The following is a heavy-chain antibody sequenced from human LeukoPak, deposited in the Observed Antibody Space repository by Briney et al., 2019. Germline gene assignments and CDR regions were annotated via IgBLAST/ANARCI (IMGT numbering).Heavy chain of an antibody. CDR1: GGTFSSYA. Sequence: SAKVSCKASGGTFSSYAISWVRQAPGQGLEWMGGIIPIFGTANYAQKFQGRVTITADESTSTDYLELSSLRSEDTAVYYCARVGLYCSGGSCYSTAKRAEYFQHWGQGTLVTVSS. D-gene: IGHD2-15*01. V-gene: IGHV1-69*13. J-gene: IGHJ1*01. CDR2: IIPIFGTA. CDR3: ARVGLYCSGGSCYSTAKRAEYFQH.